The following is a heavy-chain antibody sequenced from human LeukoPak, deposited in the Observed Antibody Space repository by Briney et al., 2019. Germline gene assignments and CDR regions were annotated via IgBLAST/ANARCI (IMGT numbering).Heavy chain of an antibody. CDR2: IIPIFGTA. V-gene: IGHV1-69*05. CDR1: GGTFSSYA. CDR3: ALSGYCSSTSCPRYFQH. J-gene: IGHJ1*01. Sequence: SVKVSCKASGGTFSSYAISWVRQAPGQGLEWMGGIIPIFGTANYAQKFQGRVTITTDESTSTAYMELSSLRSEDTAVYYCALSGYCSSTSCPRYFQHWGQGTLVTVSS. D-gene: IGHD2-2*01.